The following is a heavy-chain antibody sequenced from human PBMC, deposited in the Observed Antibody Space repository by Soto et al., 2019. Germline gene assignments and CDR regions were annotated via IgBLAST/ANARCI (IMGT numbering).Heavy chain of an antibody. CDR3: AKDRAPFYYDSSGPFDY. CDR1: GFTFSSCA. D-gene: IGHD3-22*01. V-gene: IGHV3-23*01. Sequence: GGSLRLSCAASGFTFSSCAMSWVRQAPGKGLEWVSAISGSGGSTYYADSVKGRFTISRDNSKNTLYLQMNSLRAEDTAVYYCAKDRAPFYYDSSGPFDYWGQGTLVTVSS. J-gene: IGHJ4*02. CDR2: ISGSGGST.